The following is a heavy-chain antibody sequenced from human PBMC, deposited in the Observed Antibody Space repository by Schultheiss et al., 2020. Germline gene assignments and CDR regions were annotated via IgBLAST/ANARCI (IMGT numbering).Heavy chain of an antibody. CDR3: ARDEAATAGRGYGMDV. D-gene: IGHD2-15*01. J-gene: IGHJ6*02. V-gene: IGHV1-46*01. CDR1: GYTFTGYY. Sequence: ASVKVSCKASGYTFTGYYMHWVRQAPGQGLEWMGWINPSGGSTSYAQKFQGRVTMTRDTSTSTAYMELSSLRSEDTAVYYCARDEAATAGRGYGMDVWGQGTTVTVSS. CDR2: INPSGGST.